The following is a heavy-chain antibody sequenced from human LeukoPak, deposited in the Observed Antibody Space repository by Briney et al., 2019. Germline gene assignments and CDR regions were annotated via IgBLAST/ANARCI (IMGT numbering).Heavy chain of an antibody. D-gene: IGHD3-3*01. Sequence: SGTLSPTCTVSGGSISSYYWSWIRQPPGKGLEWIGYIYYSGSTNYNPSLKSRVTISVDTSKNQFSLKLSSVTAADTAVYYCARGGTIFGPTVGWGQGTLVTVSS. CDR3: ARGGTIFGPTVG. V-gene: IGHV4-59*01. CDR2: IYYSGST. CDR1: GGSISSYY. J-gene: IGHJ4*02.